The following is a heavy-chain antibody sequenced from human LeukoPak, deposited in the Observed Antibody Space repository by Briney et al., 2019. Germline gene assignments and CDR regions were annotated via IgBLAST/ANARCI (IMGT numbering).Heavy chain of an antibody. CDR1: GGSFSGYY. CDR2: INHSGST. CDR3: ARGQGIAARRAGY. Sequence: PSETLSLTCAVYGGSFSGYYWSWIRQPPGKGLEWIGEINHSGSTNYNPSLKSRVTISVDTSKNQFSLKLSSVTAADTAVYYCARGQGIAARRAGYWGQGTLVTVSS. V-gene: IGHV4-34*01. J-gene: IGHJ4*02. D-gene: IGHD6-6*01.